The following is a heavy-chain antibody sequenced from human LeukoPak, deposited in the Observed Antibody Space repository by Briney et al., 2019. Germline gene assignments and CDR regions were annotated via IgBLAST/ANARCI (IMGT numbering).Heavy chain of an antibody. Sequence: PSETLSLTCTVSGYSISSGYYWGWIRQPPGKGLEWIGSIYHSGSTYYNPSLKSRVTISVDTSKDQFSLKLSSVTAADTAVYYCAISITMVRGVINHWGQGTLVTVSS. V-gene: IGHV4-38-2*02. D-gene: IGHD3-10*01. CDR2: IYHSGST. J-gene: IGHJ4*02. CDR3: AISITMVRGVINH. CDR1: GYSISSGYY.